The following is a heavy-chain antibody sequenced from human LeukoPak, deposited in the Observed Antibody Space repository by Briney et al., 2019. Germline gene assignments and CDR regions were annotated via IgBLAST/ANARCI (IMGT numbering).Heavy chain of an antibody. J-gene: IGHJ4*02. CDR3: ARGMSSSSARYYFDY. D-gene: IGHD6-6*01. CDR1: GYSFTSYW. CDR2: IYPGDSDT. V-gene: IGHV5-51*01. Sequence: GESLKISCKGSGYSFTSYWIGWVRQMPGKGLEWMGIIYPGDSDTRYRPSFQGQVTISADKSISTAYMELSSLRSEDTAVYYCARGMSSSSARYYFDYWGQGTLVTVSS.